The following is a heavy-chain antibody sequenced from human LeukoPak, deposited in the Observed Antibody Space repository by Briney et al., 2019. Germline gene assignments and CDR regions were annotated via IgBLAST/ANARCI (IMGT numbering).Heavy chain of an antibody. D-gene: IGHD3-22*01. Sequence: SETLSLTCTVSGGSISSSYWSWIRQPPGRGLEWIGCVYYSGSTFYNPSLKSRVTISADTSKNQFSLKLSSVTAADTAVYYCVREVRYYDSSGYFTKSDGFDIWGQGTTVTVSS. J-gene: IGHJ3*02. CDR3: VREVRYYDSSGYFTKSDGFDI. CDR1: GGSISSSY. V-gene: IGHV4-59*01. CDR2: VYYSGST.